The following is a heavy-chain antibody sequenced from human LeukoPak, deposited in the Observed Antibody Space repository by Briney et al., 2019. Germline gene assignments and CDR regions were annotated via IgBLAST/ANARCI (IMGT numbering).Heavy chain of an antibody. Sequence: PGGSLRLSCAASGFTFSSYAMHWVRQAPGKGLEWVVVISYDGSNKYYADSVKGRFTISRDNSKNTLYLQMNSLRAEDTAVYYCARRLRDLWGQGTLVTVSS. V-gene: IGHV3-30-3*01. J-gene: IGHJ4*02. CDR3: ARRLRDL. CDR2: ISYDGSNK. CDR1: GFTFSSYA. D-gene: IGHD4-17*01.